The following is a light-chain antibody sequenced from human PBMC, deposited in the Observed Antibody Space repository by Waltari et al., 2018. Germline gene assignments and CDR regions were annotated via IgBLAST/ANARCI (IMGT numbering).Light chain of an antibody. CDR1: QSFSRS. CDR3: QHYVRLPVS. V-gene: IGKV3-20*01. Sequence: EIVLTQSPGTLSLSPGERATLSCRASQSFSRSLAWYQQKPGQAPRLLIYGAPSRATGVPDRFSGSGSGTDFSLTISRLEPEDFAVYYCQHYVRLPVSFGQGTKVEIK. J-gene: IGKJ1*01. CDR2: GAP.